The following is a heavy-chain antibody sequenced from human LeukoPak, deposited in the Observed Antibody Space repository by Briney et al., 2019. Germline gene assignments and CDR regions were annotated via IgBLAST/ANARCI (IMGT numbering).Heavy chain of an antibody. CDR2: INPSGGST. Sequence: ASVKVSCKASGYTFTSYYMHWVRQAPGQGLEWMGIINPSGGSTSYAQKFQGRVTMTRDTSTSTVYMELSSLRSEDTAAYYCARVWGTTGYFDYWGQGTLVTVSS. CDR3: ARVWGTTGYFDY. J-gene: IGHJ4*02. CDR1: GYTFTSYY. D-gene: IGHD4-17*01. V-gene: IGHV1-46*01.